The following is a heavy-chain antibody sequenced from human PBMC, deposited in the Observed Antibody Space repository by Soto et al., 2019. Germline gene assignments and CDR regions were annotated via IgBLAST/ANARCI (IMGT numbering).Heavy chain of an antibody. V-gene: IGHV1-69*01. CDR3: ARGTGLNYDFWSSNYYYYGMDV. Sequence: QVQLVQSGAEVKKPGSSVKVSCKASGGTFSSYAISWVRQAPGQGLEWMGGIIPIFGTANYAQKFQGRVTITADESTSTAYMELSSLRSEDTAVYYCARGTGLNYDFWSSNYYYYGMDVWGQGTTVTVSS. CDR2: IIPIFGTA. J-gene: IGHJ6*02. CDR1: GGTFSSYA. D-gene: IGHD3-3*01.